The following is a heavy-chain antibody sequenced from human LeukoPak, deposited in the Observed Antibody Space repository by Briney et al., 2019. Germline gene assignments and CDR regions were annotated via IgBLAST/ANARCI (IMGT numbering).Heavy chain of an antibody. CDR2: IKQDGSEK. D-gene: IGHD3-10*01. CDR3: ARDLIDAMRELRGVITPNWFDP. Sequence: PGGSLRLSCAASGFTFSSYWMSWIRQAPGKGLEWVANIKQDGSEKYYVDSVKGRFTISRDNAKNSLYLQMNSLRAEDTAVYYCARDLIDAMRELRGVITPNWFDPWGQGTLVTVSS. CDR1: GFTFSSYW. V-gene: IGHV3-7*01. J-gene: IGHJ5*02.